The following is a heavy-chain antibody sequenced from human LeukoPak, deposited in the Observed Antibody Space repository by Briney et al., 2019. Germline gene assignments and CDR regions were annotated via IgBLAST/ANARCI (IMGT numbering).Heavy chain of an antibody. V-gene: IGHV3-15*04. CDR2: IESKTDTGTT. CDR3: TRDEGDDYFDN. D-gene: IGHD3-16*01. J-gene: IGHJ4*02. Sequence: GGSLRLSCAASGFSFSKAWMRWVRQAPGKGLEWVGRIESKTDTGTTEYAAPVKGRFTISRDDSKNTLYLQMNSLKTEDTAVYYCTRDEGDDYFDNWGQGTLVTVSS. CDR1: GFSFSKAW.